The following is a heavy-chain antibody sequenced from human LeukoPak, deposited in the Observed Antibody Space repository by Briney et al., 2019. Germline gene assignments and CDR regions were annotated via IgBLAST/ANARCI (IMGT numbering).Heavy chain of an antibody. CDR3: AREFSSGPYFDY. Sequence: GGSLRLSCAASGFTFSSYGMHWVRQAPGKGLEWVSSISSSSSYIYYADSVKGRFTISRDNAKNSLYLQMNSLRAEDTAVYYCAREFSSGPYFDYWGQGTLVTVSS. J-gene: IGHJ4*02. V-gene: IGHV3-21*01. CDR2: ISSSSSYI. D-gene: IGHD3-22*01. CDR1: GFTFSSYG.